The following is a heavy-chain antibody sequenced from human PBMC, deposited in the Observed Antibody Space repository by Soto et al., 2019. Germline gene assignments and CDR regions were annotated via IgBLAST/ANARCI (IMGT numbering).Heavy chain of an antibody. V-gene: IGHV4-30-4*01. J-gene: IGHJ5*02. CDR2: IYYSGST. CDR3: ARYYGSGSYYNSNWFDP. CDR1: GGSISSGDYY. Sequence: SETLSLTCTVSGGSISSGDYYWSWIRQPPGKGLEWIGCIYYSGSTYYNPSLKSRVTISVDTSKNQFSLKLSSVTAADTAVYYCARYYGSGSYYNSNWFDPWGQGTLVTVSS. D-gene: IGHD3-10*01.